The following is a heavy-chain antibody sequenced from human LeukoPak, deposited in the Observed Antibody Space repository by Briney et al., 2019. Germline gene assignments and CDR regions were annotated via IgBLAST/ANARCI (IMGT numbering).Heavy chain of an antibody. Sequence: GESLKISCKGSGYSFPSNRIGWVRQMPGKGLEWMGIIYPGDSDTRYSPSFQGQVTISADKSISTAYLHWSSLKASDTAIYYCATYAGRSSKYFQNWGQGTLVTVSS. CDR3: ATYAGRSSKYFQN. D-gene: IGHD3-10*01. V-gene: IGHV5-51*01. J-gene: IGHJ1*01. CDR2: IYPGDSDT. CDR1: GYSFPSNR.